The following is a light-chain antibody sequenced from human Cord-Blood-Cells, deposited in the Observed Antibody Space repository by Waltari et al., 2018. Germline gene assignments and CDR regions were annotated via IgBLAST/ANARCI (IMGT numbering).Light chain of an antibody. J-gene: IGKJ4*01. CDR2: GAS. CDR3: QQYNNWPLT. V-gene: IGKV3-15*01. Sequence: DIVMTQSPATLSVSSGESATLSCRASQSVSSNLAWYQQKPGHAPRLLIYGASTRATGIPARFSGSGSGTEFTLTISSLQSEDFAVYYCQQYNNWPLTFGGGTKVEIK. CDR1: QSVSSN.